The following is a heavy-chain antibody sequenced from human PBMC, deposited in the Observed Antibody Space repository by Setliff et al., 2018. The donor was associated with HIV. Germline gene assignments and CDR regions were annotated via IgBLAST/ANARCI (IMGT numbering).Heavy chain of an antibody. CDR2: IYYSGST. CDR3: ARVPLSSPSRPGGYFDY. D-gene: IGHD3-16*01. V-gene: IGHV4-31*03. Sequence: SETLSLTCNVSGGSISSGAYYWSWIRQHPGKGLEWIGYIYYSGSTYYNPSLKSRVTISVDTSKNQFSLKLNSVTAADTAVYYCARVPLSSPSRPGGYFDYWGQGTLVTVSS. CDR1: GGSISSGAYY. J-gene: IGHJ4*02.